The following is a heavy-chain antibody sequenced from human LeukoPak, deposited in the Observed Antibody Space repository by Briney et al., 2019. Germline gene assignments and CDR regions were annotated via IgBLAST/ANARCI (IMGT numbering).Heavy chain of an antibody. D-gene: IGHD2-15*01. CDR2: IYYSGST. CDR1: GGSISSGGYY. J-gene: IGHJ4*02. V-gene: IGHV4-31*03. CDR3: ARESFYCSGGSCYSSFIDY. Sequence: PSQTLSLTCTVSGGSISSGGYYWSWIRQHPGTGLEWIGYIYYSGSTYYNPSLKSRVTISVDTSKNQFSLKLSSVTAADTAVYYCARESFYCSGGSCYSSFIDYWGQGTLVTVSS.